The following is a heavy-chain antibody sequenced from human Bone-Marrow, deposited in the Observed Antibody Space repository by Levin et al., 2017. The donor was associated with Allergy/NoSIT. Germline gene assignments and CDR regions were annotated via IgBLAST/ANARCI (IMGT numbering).Heavy chain of an antibody. Sequence: GESLKISCAASPFTFSSFSSYAMHWVRQAPGKGLEWVAVISYDGGNKYYADSVNGRFTISRDNSMHTLYLEMNSLRPEDAAVYYCARQAATSSYYYYGMDVWGQGTTVTVSS. J-gene: IGHJ6*02. V-gene: IGHV3-30-3*01. D-gene: IGHD6-6*01. CDR2: ISYDGGNK. CDR3: ARQAATSSYYYYGMDV. CDR1: PFTFSSFSSYA.